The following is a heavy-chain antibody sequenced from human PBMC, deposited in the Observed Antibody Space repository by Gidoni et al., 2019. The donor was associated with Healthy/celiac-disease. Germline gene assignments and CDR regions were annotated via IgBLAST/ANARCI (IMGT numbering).Heavy chain of an antibody. D-gene: IGHD6-13*01. CDR2: ISSSSSYI. V-gene: IGHV3-21*01. J-gene: IGHJ5*02. CDR1: GFPFSSYS. CDR3: ARDQAPYSSSWPEENWFDP. Sequence: EVQLVASAGGLVKPGGSLRLSCAASGFPFSSYSMNWVRQAPGKGLEWVSSISSSSSYIYYADSVKGRFTISRDNAKNSLYLQMNSLRAEDTAVYYCARDQAPYSSSWPEENWFDPWGQGTLVTVSS.